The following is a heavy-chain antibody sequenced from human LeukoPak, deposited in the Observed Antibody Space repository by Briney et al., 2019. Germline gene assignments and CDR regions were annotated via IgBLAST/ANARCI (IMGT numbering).Heavy chain of an antibody. CDR3: AREQELWFGELPTANWFDP. V-gene: IGHV4-61*02. D-gene: IGHD3-10*01. CDR1: GGSISSGSYY. CDR2: IYTSGST. J-gene: IGHJ5*02. Sequence: SQTLSLTCTVSGGSISSGSYYWSWIRQPAGKGLEWIGRIYTSGSTNYNPSLKSRVTISVDTSKNQFPLKLSSVTAADTAVYYCAREQELWFGELPTANWFDPWGQGTLVTVSS.